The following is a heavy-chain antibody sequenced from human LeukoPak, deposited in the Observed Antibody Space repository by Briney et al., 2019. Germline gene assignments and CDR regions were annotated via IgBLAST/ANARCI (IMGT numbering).Heavy chain of an antibody. D-gene: IGHD3-22*01. CDR3: ARGVDSSGYYSSDAFDI. Sequence: SVKVSCKASGGTFSSYAISWVRQAPGQGLEWMGGIIPIFGTANYAQKFQGRVTITRNTSISTAYMELSSLRSEDTAVYYCARGVDSSGYYSSDAFDIWGQGTMVTVSS. J-gene: IGHJ3*02. CDR2: IIPIFGTA. V-gene: IGHV1-69*05. CDR1: GGTFSSYA.